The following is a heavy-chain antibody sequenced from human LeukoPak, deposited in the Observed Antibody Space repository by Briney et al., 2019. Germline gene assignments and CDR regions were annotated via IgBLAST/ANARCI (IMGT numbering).Heavy chain of an antibody. V-gene: IGHV1-18*01. J-gene: IGHJ3*02. CDR2: ISAYNGNT. CDR3: ARVDSDLYDSSGYYYWGDAFDI. CDR1: GGTFSSYG. D-gene: IGHD3-22*01. Sequence: ASVKVSCKASGGTFSSYGISWVRQAPGQGLEWMGWISAYNGNTNYAQKLQGRVTMTTDTSTSTAYMELRSLRSDDTAVYYCARVDSDLYDSSGYYYWGDAFDIWGQGTMVTVSS.